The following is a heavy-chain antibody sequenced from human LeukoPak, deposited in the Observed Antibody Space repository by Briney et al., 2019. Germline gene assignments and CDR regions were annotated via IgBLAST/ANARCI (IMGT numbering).Heavy chain of an antibody. CDR3: AKDRERIAAAVFDP. D-gene: IGHD6-13*01. Sequence: PGGSLRLSCAASGFPFSSYAMSGARQAPGKGLGWVSAITGSGGSTYYADSVKGRFTITRDNSKNTLYLKMNSLRAEDTAVYYCAKDRERIAAAVFDPWGQGTLVTVSP. CDR1: GFPFSSYA. J-gene: IGHJ5*02. V-gene: IGHV3-23*01. CDR2: ITGSGGST.